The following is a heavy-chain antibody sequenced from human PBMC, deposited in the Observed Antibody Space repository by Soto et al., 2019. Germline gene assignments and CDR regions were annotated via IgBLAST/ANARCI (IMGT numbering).Heavy chain of an antibody. CDR1: GGTFSSYA. J-gene: IGHJ6*02. V-gene: IGHV1-69*13. CDR2: IIPIFGTA. CDR3: ARDIGGSSGGYYYYGMDV. D-gene: IGHD1-26*01. Sequence: AVKVSCKASGGTFSSYAISWVRQAPGQGLEWMGGIIPIFGTANYAQKFQGRVTITADESTSTAYMELSSLRSEDTAVYYCARDIGGSSGGYYYYGMDVWGQGTTVTVSS.